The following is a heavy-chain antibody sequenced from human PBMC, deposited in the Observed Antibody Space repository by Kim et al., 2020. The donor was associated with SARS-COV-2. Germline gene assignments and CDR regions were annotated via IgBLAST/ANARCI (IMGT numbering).Heavy chain of an antibody. D-gene: IGHD2-15*01. CDR2: ISGSGGST. V-gene: IGHV3-23*01. Sequence: GGSLRLSCAASGFTFSSYAMSWVRQAPGKGLEWVSAISGSGGSTYYADSVKGRFTISRDNSKNTLYLQMNSLRAEDTAGYYCAKDMHCSGGSCYYYGMDVWGQGTTVTVSS. CDR1: GFTFSSYA. J-gene: IGHJ6*02. CDR3: AKDMHCSGGSCYYYGMDV.